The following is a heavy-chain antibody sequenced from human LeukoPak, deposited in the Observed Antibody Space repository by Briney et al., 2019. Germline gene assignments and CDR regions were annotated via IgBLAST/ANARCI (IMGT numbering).Heavy chain of an antibody. J-gene: IGHJ3*02. CDR3: ARGYYYDSSGSDAFDI. D-gene: IGHD3-22*01. CDR1: GGSISSYY. V-gene: IGHV4-4*08. CDR2: IYTSGST. Sequence: SETLSLTCTVSGGSISSYYWSWIRQSPGKGLEWIGRIYTSGSTNYNPSLKSRVTISVDTSKNQFSLKLSSVTAADTAVYYCARGYYYDSSGSDAFDIWGQGTMVTVSS.